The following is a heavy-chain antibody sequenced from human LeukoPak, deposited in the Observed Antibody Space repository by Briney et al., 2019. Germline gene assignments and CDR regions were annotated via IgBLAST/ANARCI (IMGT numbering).Heavy chain of an antibody. Sequence: PGGSLRLSCAASGVTLSSYAMSWARQAPGKGLEWVSGISSSGSGGNTYYADSVKGRFTISRDNSKSTLYLQLNSLRAEDTAMYYCAKDMAAAAGTFYWGQGTLVTVSS. CDR1: GVTLSSYA. CDR2: ISSSGSGGNT. V-gene: IGHV3-23*01. J-gene: IGHJ4*02. CDR3: AKDMAAAAGTFY. D-gene: IGHD6-13*01.